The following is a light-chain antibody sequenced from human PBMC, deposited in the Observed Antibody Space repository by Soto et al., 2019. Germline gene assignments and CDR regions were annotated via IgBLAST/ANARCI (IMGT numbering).Light chain of an antibody. V-gene: IGKV3-20*01. J-gene: IGKJ1*01. CDR1: QSVSNNY. Sequence: EIVLTQSPGTLSLSPGERATLSCRASQSVSNNYLACYQQKPGQAPRLLIDGASSSAAGIPDRFRGSGSGTDFTLTITRLEPEDYAEYYCQQYDTSWWTFGQGTKVEIK. CDR3: QQYDTSWWT. CDR2: GAS.